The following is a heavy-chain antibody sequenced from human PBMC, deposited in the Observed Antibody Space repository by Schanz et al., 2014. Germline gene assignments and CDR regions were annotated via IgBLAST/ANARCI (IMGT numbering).Heavy chain of an antibody. CDR2: IYHSGRT. J-gene: IGHJ5*02. V-gene: IGHV4-4*02. Sequence: QVQLQESGPGLVKPSGTLSLTCAVSGDSITSNRWWSWVRQPPGKGLEWIGEIYHSGRTNYDPSLKSRVTISMDNSNNQLSLKVSSVTAADTAIYYCARGDISGYNGGRMDTWGQGTLVTVSS. D-gene: IGHD5-12*01. CDR3: ARGDISGYNGGRMDT. CDR1: GDSITSNRW.